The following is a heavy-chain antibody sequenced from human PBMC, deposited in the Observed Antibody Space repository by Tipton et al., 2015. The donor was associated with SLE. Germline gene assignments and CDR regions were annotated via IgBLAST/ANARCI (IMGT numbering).Heavy chain of an antibody. Sequence: SLRLSCAASGFTFSSYSMNWVRQAPGKGLEWVSYISSSSSSSTIYYADSVKGRFTISRDKAKNSLYLHMKSLRDEDTAVYYCAREPYNWNDEPGRSPNDYWGQGTLVTVSS. CDR3: AREPYNWNDEPGRSPNDY. J-gene: IGHJ4*02. CDR1: GFTFSSYS. CDR2: ISSSSSSSTI. D-gene: IGHD1-20*01. V-gene: IGHV3-48*02.